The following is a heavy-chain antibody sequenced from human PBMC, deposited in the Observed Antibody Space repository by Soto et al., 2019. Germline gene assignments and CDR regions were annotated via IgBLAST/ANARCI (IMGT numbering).Heavy chain of an antibody. J-gene: IGHJ5*02. V-gene: IGHV3-48*02. D-gene: IGHD1-26*01. Sequence: EVQLVESGGGLVQPGGSLRLSCAVSGFTFSTYSMNWVRQAPGKGLEWVSYISSSSTIYYADSVKGRFTISRDNAKNSLYLQMNSLRDEDTALYYCARVGAVPDNNWFDPWGQGTLVTVSS. CDR1: GFTFSTYS. CDR2: ISSSSTI. CDR3: ARVGAVPDNNWFDP.